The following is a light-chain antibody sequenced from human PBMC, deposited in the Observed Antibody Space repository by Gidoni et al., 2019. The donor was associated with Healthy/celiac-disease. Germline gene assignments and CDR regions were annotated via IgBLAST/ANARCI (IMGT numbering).Light chain of an antibody. J-gene: IGLJ1*01. CDR1: SSDVGGYNY. V-gene: IGLV2-14*01. CDR3: SSYTSSSTL. Sequence: QSALTQPAAVSGSPGQSITISCTGPSSDVGGYNYVSWYQQHPGKAPKLMIYDVSNRPSGVSNRCSGSKSGNTASLTISGLQAEDEADYYCSSYTSSSTLFGTGTKVPLL. CDR2: DVS.